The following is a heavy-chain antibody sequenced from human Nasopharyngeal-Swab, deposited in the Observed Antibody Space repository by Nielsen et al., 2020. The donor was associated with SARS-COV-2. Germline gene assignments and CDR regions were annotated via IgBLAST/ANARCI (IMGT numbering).Heavy chain of an antibody. J-gene: IGHJ6*02. Sequence: GESLKISCKGSGYSFTTCWIGWVRQMPGKGLEWMGIIYPGDSNTRYSPSFQGQVTISVDKYSSTAYLQWSSLKASDTAIYYCARPMRPMGHYYFGMDVWGQGTTVTVSS. D-gene: IGHD1-26*01. CDR3: ARPMRPMGHYYFGMDV. V-gene: IGHV5-51*01. CDR2: IYPGDSNT. CDR1: GYSFTTCW.